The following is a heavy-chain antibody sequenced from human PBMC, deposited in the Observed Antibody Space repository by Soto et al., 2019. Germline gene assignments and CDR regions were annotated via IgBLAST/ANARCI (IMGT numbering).Heavy chain of an antibody. J-gene: IGHJ4*02. CDR3: ARVRNSRPRGGGLD. V-gene: IGHV3-33*01. CDR2: VWYDGSSK. CDR1: GFTFSSYD. Sequence: QVQLVESGGGVVQPGRSLRRSCAASGFTFSSYDMHWVRQAPGKGLEWVAVVWYDGSSKYSADSVEGRFTSSRDNSKSTMFLQMHTLRAEDSAGYYCARVRNSRPRGGGLDWGQGNLVTVSS.